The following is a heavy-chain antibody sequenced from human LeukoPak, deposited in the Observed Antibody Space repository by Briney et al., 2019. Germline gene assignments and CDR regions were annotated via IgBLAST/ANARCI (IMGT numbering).Heavy chain of an antibody. Sequence: GESLKISCKGSGYSFTSYWIGWVRQMPGKGLEWMGIIYPGDSDTRYSPSFQGQVTISADKSISTAYLQWSSLKASDTAMYYCASPYCSGGSCPADAFDIRGQGTMVTVSS. CDR3: ASPYCSGGSCPADAFDI. J-gene: IGHJ3*02. D-gene: IGHD2-15*01. CDR1: GYSFTSYW. CDR2: IYPGDSDT. V-gene: IGHV5-51*01.